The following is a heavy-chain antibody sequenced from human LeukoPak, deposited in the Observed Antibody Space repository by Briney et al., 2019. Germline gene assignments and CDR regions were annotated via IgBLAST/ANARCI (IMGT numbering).Heavy chain of an antibody. D-gene: IGHD2-2*01. V-gene: IGHV3-30*04. Sequence: PGGSLRLSCAASGFTFSSYAMHWVRQAPGKGLGWVAVISYDGSNKYYADSVKGRFTISRDNSKNTLYLQSNSLRAEDTAVYYCRGTIVVVPAASYYYYYMDVWGKGTTVTVSS. CDR1: GFTFSSYA. J-gene: IGHJ6*03. CDR3: RGTIVVVPAASYYYYYMDV. CDR2: ISYDGSNK.